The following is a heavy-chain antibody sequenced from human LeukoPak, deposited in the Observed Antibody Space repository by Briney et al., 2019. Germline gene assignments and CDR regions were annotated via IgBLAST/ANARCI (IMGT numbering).Heavy chain of an antibody. D-gene: IGHD3-10*01. CDR3: TRDRGSTDFDY. J-gene: IGHJ4*02. Sequence: GGSLRLSCAASGFSFSSYWMSWVRQAPGKGLEWVANIKPDGSGEYYVDSLKGRFTISRDNAKNSLYLQMNSLRAEDTALYYCTRDRGSTDFDYWGQGTLVTVSS. V-gene: IGHV3-7*01. CDR2: IKPDGSGE. CDR1: GFSFSSYW.